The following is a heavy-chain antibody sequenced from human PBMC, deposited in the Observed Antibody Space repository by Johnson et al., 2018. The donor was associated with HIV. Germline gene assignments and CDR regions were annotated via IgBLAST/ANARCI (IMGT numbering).Heavy chain of an antibody. CDR2: IYSGGST. D-gene: IGHD2-15*01. Sequence: EVQLVESGGGVVQPGGSLRLSCAASGFTFSIVLMHWVRQAPGKGLEWVSVIYSGGSTYYADSVKGRFTISRDNSKNTLYLQMNSLRAGDTALYYCARAVCRGGRCYSHDAFDIWGQGTMVTVSS. V-gene: IGHV3-66*01. CDR3: ARAVCRGGRCYSHDAFDI. CDR1: GFTFSIVL. J-gene: IGHJ3*02.